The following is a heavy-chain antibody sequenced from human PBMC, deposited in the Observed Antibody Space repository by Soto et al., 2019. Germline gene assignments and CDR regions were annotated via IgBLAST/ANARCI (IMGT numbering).Heavy chain of an antibody. D-gene: IGHD5-12*01. CDR1: GGSISSGDYY. J-gene: IGHJ4*02. V-gene: IGHV4-30-4*01. Sequence: NLSETLSLTCTVSGGSISSGDYYWSWIRQPPGKGLEWIGYIYYSGSTYYNPSLKSRVTISVDTSKNQFSLKLSSVTAADTAVYYCARDLRGYSGYGAVAGTDYWGQGTLVTVSS. CDR3: ARDLRGYSGYGAVAGTDY. CDR2: IYYSGST.